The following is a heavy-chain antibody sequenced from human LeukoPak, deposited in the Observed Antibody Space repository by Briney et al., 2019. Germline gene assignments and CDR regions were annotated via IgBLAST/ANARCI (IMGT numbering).Heavy chain of an antibody. J-gene: IGHJ4*02. V-gene: IGHV3-11*01. Sequence: GGSLRLSCAAPGFTFSDYYMSWLRQAPGEGLEWVSYISSSGSTIYYADSVKGRFTISRDNAKNSLYLQMNSLRAEDTAVYYCAGPQPPLLWSRAMGAVDYWGQGTLVTVSS. D-gene: IGHD2-21*01. CDR3: AGPQPPLLWSRAMGAVDY. CDR1: GFTFSDYY. CDR2: ISSSGSTI.